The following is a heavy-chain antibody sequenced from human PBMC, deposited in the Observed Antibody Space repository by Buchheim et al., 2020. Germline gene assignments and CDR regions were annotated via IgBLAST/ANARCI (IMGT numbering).Heavy chain of an antibody. CDR1: GGTFSSYA. J-gene: IGHJ4*02. CDR3: ARGAVLRFLEWNRGFDY. V-gene: IGHV1-69*01. D-gene: IGHD3-3*01. Sequence: VQLVQSGAEVKKPGESLRISCKASGGTFSSYAISWVRQAPGQGLEWMGGIIPIFGTANYAQKFQGRVTITADESTSTAYMELSSLRSEDTAVYYCARGAVLRFLEWNRGFDYWGQGTL. CDR2: IIPIFGTA.